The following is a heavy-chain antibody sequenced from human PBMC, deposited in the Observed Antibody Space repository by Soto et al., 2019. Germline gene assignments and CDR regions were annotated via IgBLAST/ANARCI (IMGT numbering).Heavy chain of an antibody. D-gene: IGHD2-15*01. CDR1: GYTFTGYY. Sequence: ASVKVSCKASGYTFTGYYMHWVRQAPGQGLEWMGWINPNSGGTNYAQKFQGWVTMTRDTSISTAYMELSRLRSDDTAVYYCARESLPFMVVAATGWFDPWGQGTLVTVSS. CDR2: INPNSGGT. CDR3: ARESLPFMVVAATGWFDP. V-gene: IGHV1-2*04. J-gene: IGHJ5*02.